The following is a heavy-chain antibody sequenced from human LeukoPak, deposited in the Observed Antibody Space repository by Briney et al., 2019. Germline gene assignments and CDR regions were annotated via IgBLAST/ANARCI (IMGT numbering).Heavy chain of an antibody. CDR2: INHSGST. D-gene: IGHD6-13*01. CDR3: ARLRAYQRTPISSSWYSGYYFDY. J-gene: IGHJ4*02. Sequence: SETLSLTCAVYGGSFSGYYWSWIRQPPGKGLEWIGEINHSGSTKYNPSLKSRVTISVDTSKNQFSLKLSSVTAADTAVYYCARLRAYQRTPISSSWYSGYYFDYWGQGTLVTVSS. V-gene: IGHV4-34*01. CDR1: GGSFSGYY.